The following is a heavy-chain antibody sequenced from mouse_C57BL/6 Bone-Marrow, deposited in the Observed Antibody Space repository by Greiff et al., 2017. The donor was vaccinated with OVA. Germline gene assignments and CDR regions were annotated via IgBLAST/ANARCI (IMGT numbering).Heavy chain of an antibody. Sequence: QVQLQQPGAELVKPGASVKLSCTVSGYTFTSYWLQWLKRRLGQGLVWIGMIHPNSGSTNYNQYFKNKATLTVDKSSSTAYIQLSSLTSEDSAVYYCARQGLCTTVVANYAMDYWGQGTSVTVSS. CDR1: GYTFTSYW. J-gene: IGHJ4*01. V-gene: IGHV1-64*01. CDR3: ARQGLCTTVVANYAMDY. CDR2: IHPNSGST. D-gene: IGHD1-1*01.